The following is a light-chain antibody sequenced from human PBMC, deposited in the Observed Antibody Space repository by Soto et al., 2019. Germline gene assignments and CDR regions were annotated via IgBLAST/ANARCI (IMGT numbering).Light chain of an antibody. J-gene: IGLJ2*01. Sequence: QSALTQPASVSGSPGHSITISCTGTSSDVGGYNYVSWYQQHPGKAPKLMIYDVSNRPSGVSNRFSGSKSGNTASLTISGLQAEDEADYYCSSYTSSSTLVFGGGTKVTV. CDR2: DVS. CDR3: SSYTSSSTLV. CDR1: SSDVGGYNY. V-gene: IGLV2-14*01.